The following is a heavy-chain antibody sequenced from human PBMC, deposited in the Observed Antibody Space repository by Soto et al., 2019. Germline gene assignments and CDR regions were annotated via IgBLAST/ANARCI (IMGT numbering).Heavy chain of an antibody. CDR3: TKRLYYNSGSFEY. D-gene: IGHD3-10*01. V-gene: IGHV3-23*01. CDR1: GIIFSSYA. Sequence: EVELLESGGGLAQPGGSLRLSCAASGIIFSSYAMTWVRQAPGKGLEWVSTISSSGDSTYYADSVKGRLTISRDNSKNTLYLQMNSLRAEDTAAYYCTKRLYYNSGSFEYWGQGTLVTVSS. J-gene: IGHJ4*02. CDR2: ISSSGDST.